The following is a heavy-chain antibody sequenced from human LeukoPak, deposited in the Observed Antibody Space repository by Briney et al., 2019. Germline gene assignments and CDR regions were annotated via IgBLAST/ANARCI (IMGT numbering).Heavy chain of an antibody. CDR2: ISTSGSST. CDR3: AKEYNPGYYYYMDV. D-gene: IGHD1-1*01. J-gene: IGHJ6*03. V-gene: IGHV3-23*01. CDR1: GFTFSNYA. Sequence: SGGSLRLSCAASGFTFSNYAMSWVRQAPGKGLEWVSTISTSGSSTYYADSVKGRFTISRDNSKNTLYLQMNSLRAEDTAVYYCAKEYNPGYYYYMDVWGKGTTVTVSS.